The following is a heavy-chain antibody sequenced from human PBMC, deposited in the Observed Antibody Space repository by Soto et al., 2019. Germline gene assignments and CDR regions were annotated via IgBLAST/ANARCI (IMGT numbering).Heavy chain of an antibody. J-gene: IGHJ2*01. V-gene: IGHV3-15*01. CDR1: GFPFNNAW. Sequence: GGTLRLSCAASGFPFNNAWMSWVRQSPGKGLEWVGRIKSKTDGGTTDYAAPVKGRFTISRDDSKNTLYLQMNSLKTEDTAVYYCTSGRVGAPLDWYFELWGRGTLVTVSS. D-gene: IGHD1-26*01. CDR3: TSGRVGAPLDWYFEL. CDR2: IKSKTDGGTT.